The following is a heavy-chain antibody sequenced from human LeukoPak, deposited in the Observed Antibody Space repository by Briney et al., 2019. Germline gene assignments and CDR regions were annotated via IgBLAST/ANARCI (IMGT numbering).Heavy chain of an antibody. CDR3: AKDGSGYYFDY. D-gene: IGHD3-22*01. CDR2: ISGGGGTT. CDR1: GFTFSSYA. V-gene: IGHV3-23*01. J-gene: IGHJ4*02. Sequence: PGGSLRLSCAASGFTFSSYAMSWVRQAPGKGLEWVSTISGGGGTTYYADSVKGRFTNSRDNSKNTLYLQMNSLRAEDTAVYYCAKDGSGYYFDYWGQGTLVTVSS.